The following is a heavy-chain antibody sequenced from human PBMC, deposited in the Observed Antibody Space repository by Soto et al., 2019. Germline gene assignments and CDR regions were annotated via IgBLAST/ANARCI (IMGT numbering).Heavy chain of an antibody. V-gene: IGHV4-30-2*01. Sequence: SETLSLTCAVSGGSISSGGYSWSWIRQPPGKGLEGIGYIYHSGSIYYNPSLKSRVTISVDRSKNQFSLKLSSVTAADTAVYYCARALGYCISTSCYDYYYGMDVWGQGTTVTVSS. CDR1: GGSISSGGYS. D-gene: IGHD2-2*01. J-gene: IGHJ6*02. CDR3: ARALGYCISTSCYDYYYGMDV. CDR2: IYHSGSI.